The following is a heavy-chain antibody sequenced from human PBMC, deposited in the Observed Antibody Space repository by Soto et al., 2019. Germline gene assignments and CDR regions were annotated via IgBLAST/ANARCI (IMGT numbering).Heavy chain of an antibody. CDR2: IYHRGNP. CDR1: GTSITTNDW. Sequence: SETLSLTCTVSGTSITTNDWWTWVRQPPGKGLEWIGEIYHRGNPSYNPSLRSRVTISVDNSKNQFSLTVSSLTAADTAVYYCARRVGTTSYGMDVWGQGTTVTVSS. J-gene: IGHJ6*02. CDR3: ARRVGTTSYGMDV. D-gene: IGHD4-17*01. V-gene: IGHV4-4*02.